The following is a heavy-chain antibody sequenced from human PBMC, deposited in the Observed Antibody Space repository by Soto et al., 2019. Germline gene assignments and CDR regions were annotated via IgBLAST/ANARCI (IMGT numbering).Heavy chain of an antibody. CDR2: IIPIFGTA. CDR1: GGTFSSYA. V-gene: IGHV1-69*13. CDR3: ARDQYYYDSSGYYYLDYYYYYGMDV. J-gene: IGHJ6*02. D-gene: IGHD3-22*01. Sequence: SVKVSCKASGGTFSSYAISWVRQAPGQGLEWMGGIIPIFGTANYAQKFQGRVTITADESTSTAYMELSSLRSEDTAVYYCARDQYYYDSSGYYYLDYYYYYGMDVWGQGTTVTAP.